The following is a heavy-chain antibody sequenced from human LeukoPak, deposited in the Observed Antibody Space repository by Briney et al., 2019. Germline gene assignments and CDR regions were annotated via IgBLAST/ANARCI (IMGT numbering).Heavy chain of an antibody. CDR3: ARGKTRIAVAGTWPYNWFDP. Sequence: GGSLRLSCAASGFTFSSYEMNWVRQAPGKGLEWVSYISSSGSTIYYADSVKGRFTISRDNAKNSLYLQMNSLRAEDTAVYYCARGKTRIAVAGTWPYNWFDPWGQGTLVTVSS. CDR1: GFTFSSYE. J-gene: IGHJ5*02. CDR2: ISSSGSTI. D-gene: IGHD6-19*01. V-gene: IGHV3-48*03.